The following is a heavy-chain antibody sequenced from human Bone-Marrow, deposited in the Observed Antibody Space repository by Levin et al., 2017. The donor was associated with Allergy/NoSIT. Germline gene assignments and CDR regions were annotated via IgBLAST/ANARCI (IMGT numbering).Heavy chain of an antibody. CDR2: ISSSSSYI. Sequence: PGGSLRLSCAASGFTFSSYSMNWVRQAPGKGLEWVSSISSSSSYIYYADSVKGRFTISRDNAKNSLYLQMNSLRAEDTAVYYCVRAPPGVCTGGVCYPYFDYWGQGTLVTVSS. CDR3: VRAPPGVCTGGVCYPYFDY. CDR1: GFTFSSYS. V-gene: IGHV3-21*01. J-gene: IGHJ4*02. D-gene: IGHD2-8*02.